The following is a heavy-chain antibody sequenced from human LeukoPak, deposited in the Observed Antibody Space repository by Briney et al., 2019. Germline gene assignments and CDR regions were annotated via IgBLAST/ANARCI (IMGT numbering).Heavy chain of an antibody. CDR1: GFTFSDWY. CDR3: ARGHYSMDV. Sequence: GGSLRLSCAASGFTFSDWYMSWIRYAPGKSLEWVSYISGSSSSTNYADSVKGRFTISRDNARNSLFLQMNSLRAEDTAVYYCARGHYSMDVWGQGTTVTVSS. V-gene: IGHV3-11*06. J-gene: IGHJ6*02. CDR2: ISGSSSST.